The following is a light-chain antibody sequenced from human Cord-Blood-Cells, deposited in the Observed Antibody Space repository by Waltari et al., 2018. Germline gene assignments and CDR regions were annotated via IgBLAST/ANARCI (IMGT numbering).Light chain of an antibody. Sequence: EIVFTQSPATLSLSPGERATLSSRASPSVSSYLAWYQQKPGQAPRLLIYDASNRATGIPARFRGRGCGTDVSLTISRLEPEECAVYYCQPRSNWPGTLGGGTTVEIK. V-gene: IGKV3-11*01. CDR2: DAS. CDR1: PSVSSY. CDR3: QPRSNWPGT. J-gene: IGKJ4*02.